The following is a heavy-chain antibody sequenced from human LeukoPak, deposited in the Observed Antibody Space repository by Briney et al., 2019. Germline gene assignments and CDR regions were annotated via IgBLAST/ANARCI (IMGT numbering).Heavy chain of an antibody. Sequence: GASVKVSCKASGYTFTSYDINWVRQATGQGLEWMGWMNPNSGNTGYAQKYQGRVTMTRNTSISTAYMELSSLRSEDTAVYYCAGGGRHYYGWGSCYIDYWGQGTLVTVSS. CDR2: MNPNSGNT. D-gene: IGHD3-10*01. CDR1: GYTFTSYD. J-gene: IGHJ4*02. CDR3: AGGGRHYYGWGSCYIDY. V-gene: IGHV1-8*01.